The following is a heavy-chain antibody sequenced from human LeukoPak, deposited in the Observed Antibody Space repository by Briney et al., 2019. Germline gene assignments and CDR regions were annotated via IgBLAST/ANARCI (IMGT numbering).Heavy chain of an antibody. D-gene: IGHD5-18*01. CDR3: AREEGYSYGLDY. V-gene: IGHV4-59*01. CDR2: IYYSGST. Sequence: PSETLSLTCTVSGGSISSYYWSWIRQPPGKGLEWIGYIYYSGSTNYNPSLKSRVTISVDTSKNQFSLKLSSVTAADTAVYYCAREEGYSYGLDYWGQGTLVTVSS. CDR1: GGSISSYY. J-gene: IGHJ4*02.